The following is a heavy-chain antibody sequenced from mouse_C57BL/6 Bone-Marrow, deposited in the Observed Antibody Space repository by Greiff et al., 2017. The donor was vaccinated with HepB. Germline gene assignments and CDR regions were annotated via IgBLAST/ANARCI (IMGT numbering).Heavy chain of an antibody. CDR2: LYPGSGST. CDR1: GYTFTSYW. V-gene: IGHV1-55*01. D-gene: IGHD2-4*01. CDR3: ARSPLITTDWYFDV. Sequence: QVQLQQPGAELVKPGASVKMSCKASGYTFTSYWITWVKPRPGQGLEWIGDLYPGSGSTNYNEKFKSKATLTVDTSSSTAYMQLSSLTSEDSAVYYCARSPLITTDWYFDVWGTGTTVTVSS. J-gene: IGHJ1*03.